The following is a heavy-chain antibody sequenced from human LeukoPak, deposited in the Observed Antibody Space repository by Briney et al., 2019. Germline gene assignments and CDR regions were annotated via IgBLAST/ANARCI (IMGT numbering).Heavy chain of an antibody. CDR1: GYTFTKYG. V-gene: IGHV1-18*01. J-gene: IGHJ5*02. CDR2: VSTYNGNT. D-gene: IGHD3-22*01. Sequence: ASVKVSCKVSGYTFTKYGIIWVRQAPGQGLEWMGWVSTYNGNTNYAQNLQGRVTMTKDTSTSTAYMELRSLRSDDTAVYYCAREFDYYDDSGYSEDLWGQGTLVTVSS. CDR3: AREFDYYDDSGYSEDL.